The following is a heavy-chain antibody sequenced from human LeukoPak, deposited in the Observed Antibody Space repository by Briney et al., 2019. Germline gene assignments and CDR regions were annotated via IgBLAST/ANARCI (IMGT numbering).Heavy chain of an antibody. CDR1: GFTFSSYG. CDR2: ISYDGSNK. J-gene: IGHJ4*02. Sequence: PGGSLRLSCAASGFTFSSYGMHWVRQAPGKGLEWVAVISYDGSNKYYADSVKGRFTISRDNSKNTLYLQMSSLRVEDTAVYFCARDRYYESSGYYYSDYWGQGTPVTVSS. V-gene: IGHV3-30*03. D-gene: IGHD3-22*01. CDR3: ARDRYYESSGYYYSDY.